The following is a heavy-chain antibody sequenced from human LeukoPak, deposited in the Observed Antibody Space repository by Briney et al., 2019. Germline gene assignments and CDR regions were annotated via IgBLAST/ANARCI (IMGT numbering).Heavy chain of an antibody. Sequence: ASVKVSCKVSGYTLTELSMHWVRQAPGKGLEWMGGFDPEDGETIYAQKFQGRVTMTEDTSTDTAYMELSSLRSEDTAVYYCATLRQIKPAAGRRTGGFYWGQGTLVTVSS. V-gene: IGHV1-24*01. D-gene: IGHD6-13*01. J-gene: IGHJ4*02. CDR2: FDPEDGET. CDR3: ATLRQIKPAAGRRTGGFY. CDR1: GYTLTELS.